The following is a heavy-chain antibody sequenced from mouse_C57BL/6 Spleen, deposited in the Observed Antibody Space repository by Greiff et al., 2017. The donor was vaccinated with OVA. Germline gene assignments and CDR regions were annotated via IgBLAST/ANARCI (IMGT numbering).Heavy chain of an antibody. D-gene: IGHD2-12*01. CDR1: GYTFTNYW. J-gene: IGHJ1*03. CDR3: ARGARHSWGWYFDV. Sequence: VQLQQSGAELVRPGTSVKMSCKASGYTFTNYWLGWAKQRPGHGLEWIGDIYPGGGYTNYNEKFKGKATLTADKSSSTAYMQFSSLTSEDAAIYYGARGARHSWGWYFDVWGTGTTVTVSS. V-gene: IGHV1-63*01. CDR2: IYPGGGYT.